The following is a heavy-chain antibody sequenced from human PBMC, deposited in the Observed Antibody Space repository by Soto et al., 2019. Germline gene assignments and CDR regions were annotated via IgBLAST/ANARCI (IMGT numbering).Heavy chain of an antibody. Sequence: PSETLSLTCTVSGGSISSYYWSWIRQPPGKGLEWIGYTYYSGSTNYNPSLKSRVTISVDTSKNQFSLKLSSVTAADTAVYYCARDQRYQLLSEWWFDPWGQGTLVTVSS. CDR1: GGSISSYY. D-gene: IGHD2-2*01. CDR2: TYYSGST. CDR3: ARDQRYQLLSEWWFDP. V-gene: IGHV4-59*01. J-gene: IGHJ5*02.